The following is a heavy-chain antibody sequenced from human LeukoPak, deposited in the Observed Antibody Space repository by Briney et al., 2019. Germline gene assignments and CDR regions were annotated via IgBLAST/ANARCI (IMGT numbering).Heavy chain of an antibody. CDR3: ASPLDCSSTSCYSNYGMDV. Sequence: ASVKVSCKASGYSFTSYHINWVRQATGQGLEWMGWMNPNSGNTGYVQKFQGRVTMTRNPSISTVYMELSSLRSEDTAVYYCASPLDCSSTSCYSNYGMDVWGQGTTVTVSS. CDR2: MNPNSGNT. D-gene: IGHD2-2*02. CDR1: GYSFTSYH. V-gene: IGHV1-8*01. J-gene: IGHJ6*02.